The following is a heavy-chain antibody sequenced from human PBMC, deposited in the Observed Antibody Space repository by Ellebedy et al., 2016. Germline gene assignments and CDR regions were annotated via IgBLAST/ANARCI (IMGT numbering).Heavy chain of an antibody. V-gene: IGHV3-30-3*01. D-gene: IGHD3-3*01. CDR2: ISYDGSNK. CDR1: GFTFSSYA. J-gene: IGHJ4*02. CDR3: AREVGGARPFDY. Sequence: GGSLRFSXAASGFTFSSYAMHWVRQAPGKGLEWVAVISYDGSNKYYADSVKGRFTISRDNSKNTLYLQMNSLRAEDTAVYYCAREVGGARPFDYWGQGTLVTVSS.